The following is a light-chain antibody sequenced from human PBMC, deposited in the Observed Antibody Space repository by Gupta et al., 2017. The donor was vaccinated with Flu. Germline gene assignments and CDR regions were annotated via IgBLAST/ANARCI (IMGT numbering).Light chain of an antibody. V-gene: IGLV1-47*01. Sequence: QSVLTQPPSASGTPGQRATISCSGSSSNIGSNYVYWYHQLPGTAPKLLIYRNNQRPSGVPDRFSGSKSGTSASLAISGLRSEDEAYYYCAAWDDSLSGWVFGGGTKLTVL. CDR1: SSNIGSNY. CDR3: AAWDDSLSGWV. J-gene: IGLJ3*02. CDR2: RNN.